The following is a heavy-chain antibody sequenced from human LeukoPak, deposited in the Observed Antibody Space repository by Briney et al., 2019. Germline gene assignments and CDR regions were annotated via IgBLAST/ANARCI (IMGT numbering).Heavy chain of an antibody. V-gene: IGHV3-15*01. D-gene: IGHD3-22*01. CDR1: GFTFSNAW. CDR3: TTPPGYYDMSPFDF. Sequence: PGGSLRPSCAASGFTFSNAWMTWVRQAPGKGLEWVGHIKSKTDGATTDYAAPVKGRFTISRDDSKNTVYLQMNSLKIEDTAVYYCTTPPGYYDMSPFDFWGQGTLVTVSS. CDR2: IKSKTDGATT. J-gene: IGHJ4*02.